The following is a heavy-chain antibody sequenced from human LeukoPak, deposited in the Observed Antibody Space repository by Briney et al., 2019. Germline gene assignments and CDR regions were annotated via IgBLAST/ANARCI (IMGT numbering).Heavy chain of an antibody. CDR2: ISYDGSNK. CDR3: ARDGFFGGRVDTFDI. V-gene: IGHV3-30*04. CDR1: GFTFSSYA. Sequence: PGRSLRLSCAASGFTFSSYAMHWVRQAPGKGLEWVAVISYDGSNKYYADSVKGRFTISRDNSKNTLYLQMNSLRAEDTAVYYCARDGFFGGRVDTFDIWGQGTMVTVSS. J-gene: IGHJ3*02. D-gene: IGHD3-3*01.